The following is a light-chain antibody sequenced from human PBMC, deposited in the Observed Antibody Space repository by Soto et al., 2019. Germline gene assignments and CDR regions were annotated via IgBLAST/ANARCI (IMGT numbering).Light chain of an antibody. Sequence: EIVLTQSPGTLSLSPGERATLSCRASQSVSSSYLAWYQQKPGQAPRLLIYGASSRATGIPDRFSGSGSGTDFTLTISRLEPEDFAVYYCQDYGSSRTFGQGTKVAI. CDR3: QDYGSSRT. V-gene: IGKV3-20*01. CDR1: QSVSSSY. J-gene: IGKJ1*01. CDR2: GAS.